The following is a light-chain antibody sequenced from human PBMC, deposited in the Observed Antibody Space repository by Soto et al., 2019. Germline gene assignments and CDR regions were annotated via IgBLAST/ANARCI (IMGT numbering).Light chain of an antibody. CDR2: AAS. J-gene: IGKJ1*01. CDR3: LQHNTYPRT. Sequence: DMQMTQSPFSLSASVGGRVTITCRASQGIRHDLGWYQQKSGKAPKRLIYAASSLQFGVPSRFSGTGSGTEFTLTISSLQPEDFATYYCLQHNTYPRTFGQGTKVDIK. CDR1: QGIRHD. V-gene: IGKV1-17*01.